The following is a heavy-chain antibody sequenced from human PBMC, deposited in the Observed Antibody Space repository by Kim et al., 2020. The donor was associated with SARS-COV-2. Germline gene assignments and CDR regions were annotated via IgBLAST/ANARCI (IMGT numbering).Heavy chain of an antibody. Sequence: AQKFQGRVTMTRDTSTSTVYMELSSLRSEDTAVYYCCYGSGSYFSYYFDYWGQGTLVTVSS. V-gene: IGHV1-46*01. D-gene: IGHD3-10*01. J-gene: IGHJ4*02. CDR3: CYGSGSYFSYYFDY.